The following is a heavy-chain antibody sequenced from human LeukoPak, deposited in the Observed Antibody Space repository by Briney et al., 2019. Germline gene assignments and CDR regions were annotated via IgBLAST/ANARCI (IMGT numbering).Heavy chain of an antibody. Sequence: GGSLRLSCAASGLTFSNYGLNWVRQAPGKGLEWVSGISGSGARRDYTDSVKGRFTISRDNSKNTLFLQMNSLRTEDTAIYFCARSPERLGQGYLDSWGQGTLVTVSS. J-gene: IGHJ4*02. V-gene: IGHV3-23*01. CDR3: ARSPERLGQGYLDS. D-gene: IGHD3/OR15-3a*01. CDR2: ISGSGARR. CDR1: GLTFSNYG.